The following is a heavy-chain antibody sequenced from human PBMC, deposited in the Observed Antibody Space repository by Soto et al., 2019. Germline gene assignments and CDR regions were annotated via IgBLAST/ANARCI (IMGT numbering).Heavy chain of an antibody. CDR2: INHSGST. Sequence: ETPSLTCAVYGESFSGYYRRWTRQPSRKELEWIGEINHSGSTNYNPSLKSRVTISVDTSKNQFSLKLSSVTAADTAVYYCARGGRYCSGGSCYTPTYYYYYYMDVWGKGTTVT. D-gene: IGHD2-15*01. CDR1: GESFSGYY. CDR3: ARGGRYCSGGSCYTPTYYYYYYMDV. V-gene: IGHV4-34*01. J-gene: IGHJ6*03.